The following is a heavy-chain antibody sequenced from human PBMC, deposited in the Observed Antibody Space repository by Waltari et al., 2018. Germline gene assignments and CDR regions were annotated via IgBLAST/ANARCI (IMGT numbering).Heavy chain of an antibody. CDR2: ISSSSSYI. D-gene: IGHD1-7*01. V-gene: IGHV3-21*01. J-gene: IGHJ4*02. Sequence: EVQLVESGGGLVKPGGSLRPSCAASGFTFSSYRMNWVRQAPGKGLEWVSSISSSSSYIYYADSVKGRFTISRDNAKNSLYLQMNSLRAEDTAVYYCARYMAGTNLGFDYWGQGTLVTVSS. CDR3: ARYMAGTNLGFDY. CDR1: GFTFSSYR.